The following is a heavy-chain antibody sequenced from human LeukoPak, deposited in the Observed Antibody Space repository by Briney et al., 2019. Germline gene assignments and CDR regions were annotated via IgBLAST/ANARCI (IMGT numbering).Heavy chain of an antibody. J-gene: IGHJ4*02. CDR1: GYTFTGYY. V-gene: IGHV1-69*13. CDR2: IIPIFGTA. CDR3: ARGRYFDWLGRRYYFDY. Sequence: SVKVSCKASGYTFTGYYMHWVRQAPGQGLEWMGGIIPIFGTANYAQKFQGRVTITADESTSTAYMELSSLRSEDTAVYYCARGRYFDWLGRRYYFDYWGQGTLVTVSS. D-gene: IGHD3-9*01.